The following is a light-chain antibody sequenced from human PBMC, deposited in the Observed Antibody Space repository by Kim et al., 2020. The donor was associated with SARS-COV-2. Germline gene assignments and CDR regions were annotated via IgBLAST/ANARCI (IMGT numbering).Light chain of an antibody. J-gene: IGLJ3*02. CDR3: ETWDRNTRV. CDR2: LEQTGNY. Sequence: GKPTCTLSSGHSSYTIAWHQQQPGKAPRYLMKLEQTGNYNKGSGVPDRFSGSNSGADRFLTISNLQSEDEADYYCETWDRNTRVFGGGTQLTVL. V-gene: IGLV4-60*03. CDR1: SGHSSYT.